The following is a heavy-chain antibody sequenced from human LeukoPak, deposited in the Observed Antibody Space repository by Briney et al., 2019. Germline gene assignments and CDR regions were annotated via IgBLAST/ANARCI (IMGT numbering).Heavy chain of an antibody. CDR1: GGSISSDSYY. D-gene: IGHD2-2*01. CDR3: ARGPYCSTIHRSGCYMGV. J-gene: IGHJ6*03. Sequence: SQTLSLTCTVSGGSISSDSYYWTWIRQPAGKGLEWIGRIYTTGSTNYNPSLKSRVTISIDTSKNQFSLKLSSVTAADTAVYYCARGPYCSTIHRSGCYMGVWGTGTTVTVSS. V-gene: IGHV4-61*02. CDR2: IYTTGST.